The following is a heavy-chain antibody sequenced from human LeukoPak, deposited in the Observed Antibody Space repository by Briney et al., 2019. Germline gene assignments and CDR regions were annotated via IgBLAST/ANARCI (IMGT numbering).Heavy chain of an antibody. J-gene: IGHJ4*02. CDR1: GGSISSSSYY. CDR3: ARLGYSSSTSCSPHY. V-gene: IGHV4-39*01. Sequence: SETLSLTCTVSGGSISSSSYYWGWIRQPPGKGLEWIGSIYYSGSTYYNPSLKSRVTISVDTSKNQFSLKLSSVTAADTAVYYCARLGYSSSTSCSPHYWGQGTLVTVSS. CDR2: IYYSGST. D-gene: IGHD2-2*03.